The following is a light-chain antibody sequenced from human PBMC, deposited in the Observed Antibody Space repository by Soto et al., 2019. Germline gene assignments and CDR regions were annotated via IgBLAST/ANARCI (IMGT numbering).Light chain of an antibody. CDR3: QQRNKWPPVT. V-gene: IGKV3-11*01. CDR2: DAS. Sequence: ESVLTDSPATPSLSRGERATLSCRASPSVSNSLAWYQHKPGQAPRLLIYDASNRATGVPTRFSGSGSGTDFTLTISSLEPEDFAVYYCQQRNKWPPVTFGGGTKVDNK. J-gene: IGKJ4*01. CDR1: PSVSNS.